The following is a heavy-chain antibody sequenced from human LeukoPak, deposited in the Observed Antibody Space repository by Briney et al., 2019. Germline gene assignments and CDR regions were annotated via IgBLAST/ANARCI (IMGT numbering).Heavy chain of an antibody. V-gene: IGHV1-18*01. J-gene: IGHJ4*02. CDR2: ISAYNGNT. CDR3: ARDCSSTSCYINLDY. CDR1: GYTFTSYG. Sequence: ASVKVSCKASGYTFTSYGISSVRHAPGQGLEWMGWISAYNGNTNYAQKLQGRVTMTTDTSTSTAYMELRSLRSGDTAVYYCARDCSSTSCYINLDYWGQGTLVTVSS. D-gene: IGHD2-2*02.